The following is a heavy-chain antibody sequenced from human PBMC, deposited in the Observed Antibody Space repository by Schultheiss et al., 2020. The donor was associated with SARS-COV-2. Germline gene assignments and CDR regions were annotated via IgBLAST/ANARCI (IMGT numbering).Heavy chain of an antibody. CDR2: ISYDGSNK. D-gene: IGHD3-22*01. CDR3: ARRKYYYDSSGYRHGSWFDP. V-gene: IGHV3-30-3*01. CDR1: GFTFSSYA. J-gene: IGHJ5*02. Sequence: GGSLRLSCAASGFTFSSYAMHWVRQAPGKGLEWVAVISYDGSNKYYADSVKGRFTISRDNSKNTLYLQMNSLRAEDTAVYYCARRKYYYDSSGYRHGSWFDPWGQGTLVTVSS.